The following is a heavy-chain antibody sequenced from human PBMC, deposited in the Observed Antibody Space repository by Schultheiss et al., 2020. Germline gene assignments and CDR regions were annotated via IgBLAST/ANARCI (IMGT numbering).Heavy chain of an antibody. CDR2: IYTSGST. V-gene: IGHV4-4*07. CDR1: GGSISSYY. J-gene: IGHJ6*02. CDR3: AGGQPRYAMEV. Sequence: SATLSLTCTVSGGSISSYYWSWIRQPAGKGLEWIGRIYTSGSTNYNPSLKSRVTKSIDTSKNQFSLKLMSVTAADTAVYYCAGGQPRYAMEVWGQGTTVTVSS. D-gene: IGHD6-13*01.